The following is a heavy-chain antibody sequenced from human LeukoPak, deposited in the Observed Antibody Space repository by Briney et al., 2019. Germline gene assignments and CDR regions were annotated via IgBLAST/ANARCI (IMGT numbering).Heavy chain of an antibody. CDR1: GFTFSSYA. CDR2: ISGSGGST. J-gene: IGHJ5*02. Sequence: PGGSLRLSCAASGFTFSSYAMSWVRQAPGKGLEWVSGISGSGGSTYYADSVKGRFTISRDNSKNTLYLQMNSLRAEDTAVYYCAKDRARDYDILDWFDPWGQGTLVTVSS. CDR3: AKDRARDYDILDWFDP. V-gene: IGHV3-23*01. D-gene: IGHD3-9*01.